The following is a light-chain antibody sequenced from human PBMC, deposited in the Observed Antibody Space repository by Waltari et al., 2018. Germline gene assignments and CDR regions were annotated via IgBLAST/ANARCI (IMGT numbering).Light chain of an antibody. V-gene: IGLV1-44*01. J-gene: IGLJ3*02. Sequence: QSVLTQPPSASGTPGPRVPISCSGSAPHIGGHLVNWYQQPPGKAPKLLIYRSDQRPSGVPDRFSASKTGTSASLAISGLQSEDEADYFCASWDDSLNGHWVFGGGTKVTVL. CDR1: APHIGGHL. CDR2: RSD. CDR3: ASWDDSLNGHWV.